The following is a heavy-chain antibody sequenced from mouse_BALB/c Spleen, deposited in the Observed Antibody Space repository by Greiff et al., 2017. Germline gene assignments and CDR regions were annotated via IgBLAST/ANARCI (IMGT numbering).Heavy chain of an antibody. Sequence: LQQPGSELVRPGASVKLSCKASGYTFTSYWMHWVKQRPGQGLEWIGNIYPGSGSTNYDEKFKSKATLTVDTSSSTAYMQLSSLTSEDSAVYYCLYYDSWFAYWGQGTLVTVSA. CDR1: GYTFTSYW. D-gene: IGHD2-4*01. V-gene: IGHV1S22*01. J-gene: IGHJ3*01. CDR3: LYYDSWFAY. CDR2: IYPGSGST.